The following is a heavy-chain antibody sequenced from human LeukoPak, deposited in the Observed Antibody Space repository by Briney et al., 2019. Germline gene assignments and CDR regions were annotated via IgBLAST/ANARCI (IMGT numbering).Heavy chain of an antibody. J-gene: IGHJ4*02. D-gene: IGHD6-13*01. CDR2: IYFSGST. V-gene: IGHV4-59*01. CDR1: GGSISSYY. CDR3: ARTSHPHGSSWLFDY. Sequence: SETLSLTCTVPGGSISSYYWSWIRQPPGKGLEWIGYIYFSGSTNYNPSLKSRVTISVDTSRNQFSLQLSSVTAADTAVYYCARTSHPHGSSWLFDYWGQGTLVTISS.